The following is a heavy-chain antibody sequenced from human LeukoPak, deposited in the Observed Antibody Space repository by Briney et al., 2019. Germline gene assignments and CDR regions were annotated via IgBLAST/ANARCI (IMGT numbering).Heavy chain of an antibody. CDR3: ARGYYYHT. Sequence: SETLSLTCTLSRGSVSSDISYWNWPRHPAGKGLEWFRRIYAGGRSTYHPSLKSRVTISVDSSKNQFSLRLSSLTAADTAVYYCARGYYYHTWGQGTLVTVPS. D-gene: IGHD3-22*01. J-gene: IGHJ4*02. V-gene: IGHV4-61*02. CDR1: RGSVSSDISY. CDR2: IYAGGRS.